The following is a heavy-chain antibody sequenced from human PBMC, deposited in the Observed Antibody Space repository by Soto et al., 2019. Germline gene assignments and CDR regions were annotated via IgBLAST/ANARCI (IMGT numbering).Heavy chain of an antibody. CDR1: GFTFSSYW. V-gene: IGHV3-7*01. J-gene: IGHJ4*02. CDR3: ARRGATYYDFWSGLYYFDY. Sequence: GGSLRLSCAASGFTFSSYWMSWVRQAPGKGLEWVANIKQDGSEKYYVDSVKGRFTISRDNAKNSLYLQMNSLRAEDTAVYSCARRGATYYDFWSGLYYFDYWGQGTLVTVSS. D-gene: IGHD3-3*01. CDR2: IKQDGSEK.